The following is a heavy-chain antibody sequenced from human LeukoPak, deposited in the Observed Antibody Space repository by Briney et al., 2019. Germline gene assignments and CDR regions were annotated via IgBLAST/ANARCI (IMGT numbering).Heavy chain of an antibody. Sequence: ASVKVSCKASGYTLTSYGISWVRQAPGQGLERMGWISAYNGNTNYAQKLQGRVTMTTDTSTSTAYMELRSLRSDDTAVYYCAREENDGDYVAYWGQGTLVTVSS. D-gene: IGHD4-17*01. V-gene: IGHV1-18*04. CDR2: ISAYNGNT. J-gene: IGHJ4*02. CDR1: GYTLTSYG. CDR3: AREENDGDYVAY.